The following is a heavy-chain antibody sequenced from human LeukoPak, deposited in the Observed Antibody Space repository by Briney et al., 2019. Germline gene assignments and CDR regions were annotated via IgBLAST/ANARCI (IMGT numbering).Heavy chain of an antibody. J-gene: IGHJ4*02. CDR3: ARESPSTFYFDY. V-gene: IGHV1-2*06. Sequence: ASVKVSCKASGYTFTGYYMHWVRQAPGQGLEWMGRINPNSGGTNYAQKFRGRVTMTRDTSISTVYMELSSLNSEDTAVYYCARESPSTFYFDYWGQGTLVTVSS. D-gene: IGHD1-1*01. CDR2: INPNSGGT. CDR1: GYTFTGYY.